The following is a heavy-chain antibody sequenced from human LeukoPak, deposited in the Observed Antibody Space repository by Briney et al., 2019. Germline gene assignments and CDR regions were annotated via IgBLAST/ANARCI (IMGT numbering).Heavy chain of an antibody. Sequence: PSETLSLTCTVSGASISTYYWSWIRQSPGKGLEWIGYLYSRGSPNYNPSLKRRVTISVDTSKNLFSLTLTPVTAADTAVYYCARLQPNSGEWAFDIWGQGTMVTVSS. J-gene: IGHJ3*02. V-gene: IGHV4-59*01. D-gene: IGHD1-1*01. CDR2: LYSRGSP. CDR1: GASISTYY. CDR3: ARLQPNSGEWAFDI.